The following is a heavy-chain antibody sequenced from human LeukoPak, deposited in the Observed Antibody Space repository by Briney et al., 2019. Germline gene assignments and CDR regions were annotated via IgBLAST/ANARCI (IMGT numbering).Heavy chain of an antibody. D-gene: IGHD3-22*01. CDR1: GFTFSSYG. CDR2: ISYDGSNK. CDR3: ARVGVTMIPTY. J-gene: IGHJ4*02. V-gene: IGHV3-30*03. Sequence: GGSLRLSCAASGFTFSSYGMHWVRQAPGKGLEWVAVISYDGSNKYYADSVKGRFTISRDNSKNTLYLQMNSLRAEDTAVYYCARVGVTMIPTYWGQGTLVTVSS.